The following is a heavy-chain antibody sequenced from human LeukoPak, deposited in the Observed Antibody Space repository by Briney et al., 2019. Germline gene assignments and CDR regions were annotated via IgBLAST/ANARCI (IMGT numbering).Heavy chain of an antibody. J-gene: IGHJ4*02. CDR2: INQDGSQK. V-gene: IGHV3-7*03. CDR3: ARLDYRYVSK. Sequence: RGSLRLSCAASGFTFSNFWMSWVRQAPGKGLEWVANINQDGSQKFYVDSVKGRFAVSRDNAKNSLFLQMNSLRAEDTAIYYCARLDYRYVSKWGQGTLVTVSS. CDR1: GFTFSNFW. D-gene: IGHD3-16*02.